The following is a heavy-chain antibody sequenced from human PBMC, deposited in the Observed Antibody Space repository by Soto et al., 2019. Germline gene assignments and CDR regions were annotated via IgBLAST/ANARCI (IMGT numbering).Heavy chain of an antibody. D-gene: IGHD6-19*01. CDR2: INSNSGDS. J-gene: IGHJ4*02. Sequence: GASIQVSCKTSGYTFTGCYIHWRRQAPGQGLEWMGWINSNSGDSDYSQEFQGRVTMTSDTSITTAYMQLTRLRSDDTAVYYCARREQWLENFDFWGQGTLVTVSS. CDR3: ARREQWLENFDF. V-gene: IGHV1-2*02. CDR1: GYTFTGCY.